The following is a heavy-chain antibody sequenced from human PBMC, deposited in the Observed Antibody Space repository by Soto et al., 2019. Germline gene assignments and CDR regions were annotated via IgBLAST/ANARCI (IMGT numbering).Heavy chain of an antibody. CDR2: IKTSGSTM. J-gene: IGHJ2*01. Sequence: AGSLRLSCAASRFTFSDYYMSWIRQAPGRGLQWISYIKTSGSTMYYADSVKGRFTVSRDNAKNSLYLRMNRLRAEDTAVYYCARGLWNFDLWGRGTLVTVSS. V-gene: IGHV3-11*01. CDR3: ARGLWNFDL. D-gene: IGHD3-16*01. CDR1: RFTFSDYY.